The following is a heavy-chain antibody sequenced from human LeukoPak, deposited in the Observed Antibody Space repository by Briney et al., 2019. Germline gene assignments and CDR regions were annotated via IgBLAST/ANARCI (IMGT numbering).Heavy chain of an antibody. CDR1: GFTFSSYG. V-gene: IGHV3-30*03. CDR2: ISYDGSNK. D-gene: IGHD2/OR15-2a*01. CDR3: ARDPNITPDY. J-gene: IGHJ4*02. Sequence: PGRSLRLSCAASGFTFSSYGMHWVRQAPGKGLEWVAVISYDGSNKYYADSVKGRFTISRDNPKNTLYAQMNSLRAEDTAVYYCARDPNITPDYWGQGTLVTVSS.